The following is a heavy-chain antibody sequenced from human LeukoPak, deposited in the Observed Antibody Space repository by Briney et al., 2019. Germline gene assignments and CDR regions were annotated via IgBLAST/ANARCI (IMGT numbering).Heavy chain of an antibody. V-gene: IGHV3-53*01. J-gene: IGHJ4*02. Sequence: PGGSLRLSCAVSGFTVSSNYMSWVRQAPGKGLEWVSVIYSGGSTYYADSVKGRFTISRDNSKNTLYLQMNSLRAEDTAVYYCARGYQGSGHFGYWGQGTLVTVSS. CDR1: GFTVSSNY. CDR3: ARGYQGSGHFGY. CDR2: IYSGGST. D-gene: IGHD2-15*01.